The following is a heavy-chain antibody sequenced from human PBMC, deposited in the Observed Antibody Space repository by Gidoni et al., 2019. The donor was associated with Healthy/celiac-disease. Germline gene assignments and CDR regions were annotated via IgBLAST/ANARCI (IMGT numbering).Heavy chain of an antibody. CDR2: IYSGGST. CDR1: GFTVSSNY. D-gene: IGHD6-6*01. Sequence: EVQLVESGGGLVQPGRSLRLSCAASGFTVSSNYMSWVRQAPGKGLEWVPVIYSGGSTYYADSVKGRFTISRHNSKNTLYLQMNSLRAEDTAVYYCARSIAARHYYYYGMDVWGQGTTVTVSS. V-gene: IGHV3-53*04. CDR3: ARSIAARHYYYYGMDV. J-gene: IGHJ6*02.